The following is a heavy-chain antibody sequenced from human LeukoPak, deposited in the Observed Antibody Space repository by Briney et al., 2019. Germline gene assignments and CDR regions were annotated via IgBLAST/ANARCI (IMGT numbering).Heavy chain of an antibody. Sequence: EASETLSLTCTVSSGSIGSSSNYWGWIRQAPGKGLEWIGNVYYSGSTFYNPSLKSRVTISVDTSKNQFSLKLSSVTAADTAVYYCARRGRNFWSGYPTYYFDYWGQGTLVTVSS. J-gene: IGHJ4*02. V-gene: IGHV4-39*01. CDR2: VYYSGST. D-gene: IGHD3-3*01. CDR1: SGSIGSSSNY. CDR3: ARRGRNFWSGYPTYYFDY.